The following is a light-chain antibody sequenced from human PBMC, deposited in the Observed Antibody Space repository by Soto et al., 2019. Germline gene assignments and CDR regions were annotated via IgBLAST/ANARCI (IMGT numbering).Light chain of an antibody. CDR3: QHYNSYSEA. Sequence: DIQMTQSPSTLSGSVGDRVTITCRASQTISSWLAWYQQKPGKAPKLLIYKASTLKSGVPSRFSGSGSGTEFTLTISSLQTHDFATYYCQHYNSYSEAFGQGTKVELK. CDR1: QTISSW. CDR2: KAS. J-gene: IGKJ1*01. V-gene: IGKV1-5*03.